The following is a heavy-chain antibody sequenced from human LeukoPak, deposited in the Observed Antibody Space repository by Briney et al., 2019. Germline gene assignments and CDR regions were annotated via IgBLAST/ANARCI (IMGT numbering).Heavy chain of an antibody. Sequence: PGGSLRLSCAASGFTFSTFAMHWVRQAPGKGLEWVAVISEDGSSNYYADSVKGRFTISRDNSKNMVFLEMSSLRVEDTAVNYCARRQLWRRGYHYYMDVWGKGTTVTVSS. CDR2: ISEDGSSN. J-gene: IGHJ6*03. CDR1: GFTFSTFA. D-gene: IGHD6-13*01. CDR3: ARRQLWRRGYHYYMDV. V-gene: IGHV3-30*15.